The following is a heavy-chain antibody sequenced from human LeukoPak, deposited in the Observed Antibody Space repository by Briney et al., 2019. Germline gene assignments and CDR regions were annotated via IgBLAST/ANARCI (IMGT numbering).Heavy chain of an antibody. Sequence: PSETLSLTCTVSGGSLSSGGYYWSWIRQHPGKGLEWIGYIYYSGSTYYNPSLKSRVTISVDTSKNQFSLKLSSVTAADTAVYYCARGDSSSLGYYGMDVWGQGTTVTVSS. CDR1: GGSLSSGGYY. D-gene: IGHD6-13*01. CDR3: ARGDSSSLGYYGMDV. CDR2: IYYSGST. V-gene: IGHV4-31*03. J-gene: IGHJ6*02.